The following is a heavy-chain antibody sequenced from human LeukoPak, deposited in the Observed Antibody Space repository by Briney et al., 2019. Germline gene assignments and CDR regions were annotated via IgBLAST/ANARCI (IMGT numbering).Heavy chain of an antibody. V-gene: IGHV1-2*02. J-gene: IGHJ4*02. Sequence: ASVKVSCKASGYTFTGYYMHWVRQAPGQGLEWMGWINPNSGGTNYAQKFQGRVTMTRDTSTSTVYMELSSLRSEDTAVYYCARDLRYSSGWYTKGYYFDYWGQGTLVTVSS. D-gene: IGHD6-19*01. CDR2: INPNSGGT. CDR1: GYTFTGYY. CDR3: ARDLRYSSGWYTKGYYFDY.